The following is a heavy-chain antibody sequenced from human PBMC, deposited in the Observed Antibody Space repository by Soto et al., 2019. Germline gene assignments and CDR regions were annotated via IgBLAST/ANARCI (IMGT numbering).Heavy chain of an antibody. CDR3: AKARYYDSSGYSQGYYYYGMDV. V-gene: IGHV3-23*01. CDR1: GFTFSSYA. CDR2: ISGSGGST. Sequence: GGSLRLSCAASGFTFSSYAMSWVRQAPGKGLEWVSAISGSGGSTYYADSVKGRFTISRDNSKNTLYLQMNSLRAEDTAVYYCAKARYYDSSGYSQGYYYYGMDVWGQGTTVTAP. J-gene: IGHJ6*02. D-gene: IGHD3-22*01.